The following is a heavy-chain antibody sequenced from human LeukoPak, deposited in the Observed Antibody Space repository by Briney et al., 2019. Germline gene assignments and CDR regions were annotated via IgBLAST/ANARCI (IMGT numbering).Heavy chain of an antibody. V-gene: IGHV3-23*01. CDR2: IGGSGGST. J-gene: IGHJ4*02. CDR1: GFTFSSYA. CDR3: ARPAKQWLVLGFADY. D-gene: IGHD6-19*01. Sequence: GGSLRLSCAASGFTFSSYAMSWVRQAPGKGLEWVSAIGGSGGSTYYADSVKGRFTISRDNSKNTLYLQMNSLRAEDTAVYYCARPAKQWLVLGFADYWGQGTLVTVSS.